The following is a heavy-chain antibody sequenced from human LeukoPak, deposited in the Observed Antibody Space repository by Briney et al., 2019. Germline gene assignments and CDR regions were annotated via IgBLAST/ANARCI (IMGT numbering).Heavy chain of an antibody. D-gene: IGHD6-19*01. J-gene: IGHJ4*02. CDR1: GGTFSGYY. CDR2: INHSGST. V-gene: IGHV4-34*01. Sequence: SETLSLTCAVCGGTFSGYYRSWIRQPPGKGREWIGEINHSGSTNYNPSRKSRVTISVDTSKNQFSLKQSSVPAADTAVYYCARSGRTGSYSSGLLGYWGQGTLVTVSS. CDR3: ARSGRTGSYSSGLLGY.